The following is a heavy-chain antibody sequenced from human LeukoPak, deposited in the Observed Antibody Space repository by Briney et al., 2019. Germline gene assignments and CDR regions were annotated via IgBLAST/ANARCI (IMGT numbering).Heavy chain of an antibody. CDR3: ARVRCSSTSCYEPHFDY. CDR2: IYSGGST. CDR1: GFTVSSNY. D-gene: IGHD2-2*01. J-gene: IGHJ4*02. V-gene: IGHV3-66*01. Sequence: GGSLRLSCAASGFTVSSNYMSWVRQAPGKGLEWVSVIYSGGSTYYADSVKGRYTISRDNSKNTLYLQMNSPRAEDTAVYYCARVRCSSTSCYEPHFDYWGQGTLVTVSS.